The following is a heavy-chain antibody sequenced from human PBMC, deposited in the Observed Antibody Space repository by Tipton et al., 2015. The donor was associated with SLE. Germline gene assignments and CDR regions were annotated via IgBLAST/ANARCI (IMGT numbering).Heavy chain of an antibody. CDR2: ISHGGST. D-gene: IGHD2-15*01. CDR3: ARGYCFGGSCYEAFDF. Sequence: TLSLTCTVSGGSISSHYWSWFRQFPGKGLQLIGLISHGGSTFYNPSLRSRVIISLDSPKNHFSLKLTSVTAADTAVYYCARGYCFGGSCYEAFDFWGQGTVVTVSS. J-gene: IGHJ3*01. CDR1: GGSISSHY. V-gene: IGHV4-59*08.